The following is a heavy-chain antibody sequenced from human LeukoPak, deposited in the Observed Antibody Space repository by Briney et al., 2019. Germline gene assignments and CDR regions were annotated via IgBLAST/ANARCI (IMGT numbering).Heavy chain of an antibody. D-gene: IGHD3-10*01. V-gene: IGHV3-23*01. CDR2: MSGSGGST. CDR1: GFTFSTYG. J-gene: IGHJ4*02. Sequence: GGTLRLSCAASGFTFSTYGMSWVRQAPGRGLEWVSAMSGSGGSTYYADSVKGRFTISRDKSQNTLYLQMNSLRAEDTAIYYCARTDYGSGSYSDYWGQGTLVTVSS. CDR3: ARTDYGSGSYSDY.